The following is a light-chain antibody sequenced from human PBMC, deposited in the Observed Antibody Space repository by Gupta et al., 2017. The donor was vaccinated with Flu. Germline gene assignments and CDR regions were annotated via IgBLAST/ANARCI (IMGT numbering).Light chain of an antibody. CDR1: QSISIW. Sequence: GDRVTITCRASQSISIWLAWYHQKPGKAPNLLVYEVSSLESGVPSRFSGSASGTGFTLTISSLQPDDFATYYCLQYDSYPWTFGQGTKVGI. CDR2: EVS. CDR3: LQYDSYPWT. V-gene: IGKV1-5*03. J-gene: IGKJ1*01.